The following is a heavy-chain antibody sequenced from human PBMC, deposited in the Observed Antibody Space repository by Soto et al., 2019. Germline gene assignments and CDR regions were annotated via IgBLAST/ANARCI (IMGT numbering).Heavy chain of an antibody. D-gene: IGHD3-3*01. Sequence: SLRLSCAASGFTFSSFTLTWVRQAPGKGLEWVSSISGSGVSTKYADPKYADPVKGRFTISRDNSKDTLYLQMNPLTAEDTAVYYCVRNSDYDFWSGFLYWGQGTLVTVSS. CDR1: GFTFSSFT. V-gene: IGHV3-23*01. CDR3: VRNSDYDFWSGFLY. CDR2: ISGSGVSTKYADP. J-gene: IGHJ4*02.